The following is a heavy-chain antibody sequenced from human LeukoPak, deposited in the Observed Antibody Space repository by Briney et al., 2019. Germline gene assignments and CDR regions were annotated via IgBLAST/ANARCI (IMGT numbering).Heavy chain of an antibody. Sequence: PSETLSLTCTVSGGSISSSSYYWGWIRQPPGKGLEWIGSIYYSGSTYYNPSLKRRVTISVDTSKNQFSLKLGSVTAADTAVYYCASPTTMTTAIEYWGQGTLVIVSS. CDR2: IYYSGST. CDR3: ASPTTMTTAIEY. D-gene: IGHD4-17*01. CDR1: GGSISSSSYY. V-gene: IGHV4-39*01. J-gene: IGHJ4*02.